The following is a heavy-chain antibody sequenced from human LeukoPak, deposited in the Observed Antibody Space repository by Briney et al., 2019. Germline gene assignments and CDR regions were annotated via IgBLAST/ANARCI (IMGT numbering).Heavy chain of an antibody. CDR2: ISAYNGNT. V-gene: IGHV1-18*04. Sequence: ASVKVSCKASGYRFSTYYIHWVRQAPGQGLEWMGWISAYNGNTNYAQKLQGRVTMTTDTSTSTAYMELRSLRSDDTAVYYCARDGMVRGVFSSYWGQGTLVTVSS. CDR3: ARDGMVRGVFSSY. D-gene: IGHD3-10*01. CDR1: GYRFSTYY. J-gene: IGHJ4*02.